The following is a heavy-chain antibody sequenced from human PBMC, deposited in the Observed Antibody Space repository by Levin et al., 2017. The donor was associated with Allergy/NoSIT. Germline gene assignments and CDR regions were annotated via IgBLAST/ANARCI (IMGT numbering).Heavy chain of an antibody. CDR3: ARQSGGIAHDAFDI. J-gene: IGHJ3*02. V-gene: IGHV1-2*02. Sequence: GESLKISCKASGYTFTGYYMHWVRQAPGQGLEWMGWINPNSGGTNYAQKFQGRVTMTRDTSISTAYMELSRLRSDDTAVYYCARQSGGIAHDAFDIWGQGTMVTVSS. D-gene: IGHD3-16*01. CDR2: INPNSGGT. CDR1: GYTFTGYY.